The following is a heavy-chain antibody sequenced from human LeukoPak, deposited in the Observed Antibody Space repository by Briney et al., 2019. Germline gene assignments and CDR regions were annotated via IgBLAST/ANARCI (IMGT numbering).Heavy chain of an antibody. CDR1: GFTFSSYS. D-gene: IGHD1-14*01. CDR2: ISSSSSTI. Sequence: GRSLRLSCAASGFTFSSYSMNWVRQAPGKGLEWVSYISSSSSTIYYADSVKGRFTISRDNAKNSLYLQMNSLRAEDTAVYYCARARNAWDPFGMDVWGQGTTVTVSS. V-gene: IGHV3-48*04. J-gene: IGHJ6*02. CDR3: ARARNAWDPFGMDV.